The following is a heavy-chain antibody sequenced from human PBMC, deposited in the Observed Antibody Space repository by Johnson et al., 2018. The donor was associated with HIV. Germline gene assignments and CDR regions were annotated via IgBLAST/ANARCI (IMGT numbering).Heavy chain of an antibody. CDR3: AKERQLVRAFDN. CDR1: GFSFIDYA. J-gene: IGHJ3*02. Sequence: VQLVESGGGLVRPGGSLRLSCVASGFSFIDYAMIWVRQAPGKGLEWVSFISGGEDDTYYADSVKGRFTISRDNSKNTLYLQMSSLRTEDTAVYYCAKERQLVRAFDNWGQGTMVTVSS. V-gene: IGHV3-23*04. D-gene: IGHD6-6*01. CDR2: ISGGEDDT.